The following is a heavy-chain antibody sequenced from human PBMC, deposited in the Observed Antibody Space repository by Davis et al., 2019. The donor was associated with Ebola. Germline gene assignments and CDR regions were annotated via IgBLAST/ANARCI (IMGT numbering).Heavy chain of an antibody. CDR2: ISISGSDE. V-gene: IGHV3-11*05. CDR1: GFTFSDYY. CDR3: ARDPIGSNYHYGMEV. Sequence: GESLKISCVASGFTFSDYYMHWIRQAPGKGLEWVSYISISGSDEHYADSVKGRFTISRDNAKNSLYLQMNSLRAEDMAVYYCARDPIGSNYHYGMEVWGQGTTVTVSS. J-gene: IGHJ6*02. D-gene: IGHD4-11*01.